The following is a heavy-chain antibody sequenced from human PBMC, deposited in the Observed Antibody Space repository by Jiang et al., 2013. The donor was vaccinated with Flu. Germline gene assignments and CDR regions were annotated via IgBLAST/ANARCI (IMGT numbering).Heavy chain of an antibody. CDR1: GVSISSYF. D-gene: IGHD2-2*02. CDR2: VSYSGST. V-gene: IGHV4-59*01. J-gene: IGHJ4*02. Sequence: GLVKPSETLSLTCTVSGVSISSYFWSWIRQPPGKGLEWVGFVSYSGSTNYNPSLKSRVTISIDTSRNQFSLKLNSVTAADTAVYYCASATIPFDSWGQGTLVTVSS. CDR3: ASATIPFDS.